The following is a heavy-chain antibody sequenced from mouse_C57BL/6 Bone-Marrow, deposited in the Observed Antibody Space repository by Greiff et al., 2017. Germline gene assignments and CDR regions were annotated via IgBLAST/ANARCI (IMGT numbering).Heavy chain of an antibody. CDR1: GYTFTSYW. Sequence: QVQLKQPGAELVMPGASVKLSCKASGYTFTSYWMHWVKQRPGQGLEWIGEIDPSDSYTNYNQKFKGKSTLTVDKSSSTAYMQLSSLTSEDSAVYYCARGDYYGSSYRYFDVWGTGTTVTVSA. CDR3: ARGDYYGSSYRYFDV. D-gene: IGHD1-1*01. J-gene: IGHJ1*03. CDR2: IDPSDSYT. V-gene: IGHV1-69*01.